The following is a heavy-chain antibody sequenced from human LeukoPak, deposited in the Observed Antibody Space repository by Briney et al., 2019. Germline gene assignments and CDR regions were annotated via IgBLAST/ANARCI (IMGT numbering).Heavy chain of an antibody. Sequence: GGSLRLSCAASGFTFSSYSMNWVRQAPGKGLEWVSSITSSTDYIYYADSVKGRFTISRDNAKNSLYLQMNSLRAEDTAVYYCARVGETGGWFDPWGQGTLVTVSS. CDR2: ITSSTDYI. CDR1: GFTFSSYS. CDR3: ARVGETGGWFDP. J-gene: IGHJ5*02. V-gene: IGHV3-21*04. D-gene: IGHD2-15*01.